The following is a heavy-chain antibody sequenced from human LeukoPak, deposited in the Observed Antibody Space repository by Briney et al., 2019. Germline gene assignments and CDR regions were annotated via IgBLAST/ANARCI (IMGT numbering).Heavy chain of an antibody. J-gene: IGHJ4*02. CDR1: RFIFSSYS. CDR3: AREYCSGGSCYRIDS. CDR2: ISSSSMYI. Sequence: GGSLRLSCAASRFIFSSYSMTWVRQAPGKGLEWVSSISSSSMYIFYADSVKGRFTISRDNAKNSLYLQMNSLRAEDTAVYYCAREYCSGGSCYRIDSWGQGTLVTVSS. V-gene: IGHV3-21*01. D-gene: IGHD2-15*01.